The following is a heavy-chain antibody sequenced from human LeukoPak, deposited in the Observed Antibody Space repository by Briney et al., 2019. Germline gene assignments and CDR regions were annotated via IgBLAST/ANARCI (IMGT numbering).Heavy chain of an antibody. Sequence: PSETLSLTCTVSGASIRSYYWSWIRRPPGKGLEWIGDIYNSGSTNYNPSLKSRVTTSVDTSKSQFSLKLSSVTAADTAVYYCARLAPTTVTTRGYFDYWGQGALVSVSS. J-gene: IGHJ4*02. CDR2: IYNSGST. CDR3: ARLAPTTVTTRGYFDY. D-gene: IGHD4-17*01. CDR1: GASIRSYY. V-gene: IGHV4-4*09.